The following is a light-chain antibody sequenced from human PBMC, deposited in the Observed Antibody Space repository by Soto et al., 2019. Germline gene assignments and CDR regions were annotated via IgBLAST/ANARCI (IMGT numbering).Light chain of an antibody. CDR3: MQPLENFRT. J-gene: IGKJ1*01. CDR1: ARLVHKNGYNY. CDR2: LGS. V-gene: IGKV2-28*01. Sequence: VLMTQSPLSLSVTPGEAASISCMSSARLVHKNGYNYVDWYMQKPGQSPQLLIYLGSNRASGVPDRFSGSGSDTYFTLEISRVEADDVGVYYCMQPLENFRTFGQGTKVDIK.